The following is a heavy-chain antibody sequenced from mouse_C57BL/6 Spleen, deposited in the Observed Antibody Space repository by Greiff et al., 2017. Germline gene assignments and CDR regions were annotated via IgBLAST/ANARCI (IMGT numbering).Heavy chain of an antibody. CDR1: GYTFTSYW. CDR3: ARAQYRYYGSSHWYFDV. J-gene: IGHJ1*03. V-gene: IGHV1-64*01. Sequence: QVQLQQPGAELVKPGASVKLSCKASGYTFTSYWMHWVKQRPGQGLEWIGMIHPNSGSTNYNEKFKSKATLTVDKSSSTAYMQLSSLTSEYSAVYYCARAQYRYYGSSHWYFDVWGTGTTVTVSS. D-gene: IGHD1-1*01. CDR2: IHPNSGST.